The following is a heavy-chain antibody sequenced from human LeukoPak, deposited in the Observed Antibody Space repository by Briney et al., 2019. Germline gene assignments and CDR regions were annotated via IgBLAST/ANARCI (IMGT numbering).Heavy chain of an antibody. J-gene: IGHJ4*02. Sequence: GESLKISCKASGYSFMNYWIAWVRQMPGKGLEWMGIIYPGDSDTRYSPSFQGQVTISADKSISTAYLQWSSLKASDTAMYYCARQGWSYYDSSGYYSWYFDYWGQGTLVTVSS. D-gene: IGHD3-22*01. CDR3: ARQGWSYYDSSGYYSWYFDY. CDR2: IYPGDSDT. CDR1: GYSFMNYW. V-gene: IGHV5-51*01.